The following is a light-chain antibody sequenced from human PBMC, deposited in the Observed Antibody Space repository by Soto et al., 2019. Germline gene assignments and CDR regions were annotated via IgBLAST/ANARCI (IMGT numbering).Light chain of an antibody. V-gene: IGLV2-11*01. CDR1: SSDVGAYNY. J-gene: IGLJ1*01. Sequence: QSALTQPRSVSGSPGQSVTISCTGTSSDVGAYNYVCWYQQHPGKAPKVIIYDVSXRPSGVPDRFSGFKSGNTASLTISGXXXXXXXDYYCCSYAGHYIYVFGTGTKLTVL. CDR3: CSYAGHYIYV. CDR2: DVS.